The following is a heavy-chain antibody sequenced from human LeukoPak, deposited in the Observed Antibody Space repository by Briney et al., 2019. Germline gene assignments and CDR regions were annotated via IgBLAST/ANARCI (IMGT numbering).Heavy chain of an antibody. CDR3: ATDLPGYCSGGSCYSSRWFDP. V-gene: IGHV1-24*01. D-gene: IGHD2-15*01. CDR2: FDPEDGET. J-gene: IGHJ5*02. CDR1: GYTLTELS. Sequence: ASVKVSCKVSGYTLTELSMHWVRQAPGKGLEWMGGFDPEDGETIYAQKFQGRVTMTEDTSTDTAYMEQSSLRSEDTAVYYCATDLPGYCSGGSCYSSRWFDPWGQGTLVTVSS.